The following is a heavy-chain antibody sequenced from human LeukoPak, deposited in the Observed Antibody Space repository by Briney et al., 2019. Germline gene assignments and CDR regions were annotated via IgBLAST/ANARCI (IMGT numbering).Heavy chain of an antibody. Sequence: SETLSLTCAVHGGSFSGSYWTWIRQPPGKGLEWIGEITHSRSTNYSPSLKSRLTISVDPSKNQFSLKLISVTAADPALYFCARGIKQVWSGYPTAKTRREYYFDFWGQGTLVTVSS. CDR3: ARGIKQVWSGYPTAKTRREYYFDF. V-gene: IGHV4-34*01. CDR2: ITHSRST. J-gene: IGHJ4*02. CDR1: GGSFSGSY. D-gene: IGHD3-3*01.